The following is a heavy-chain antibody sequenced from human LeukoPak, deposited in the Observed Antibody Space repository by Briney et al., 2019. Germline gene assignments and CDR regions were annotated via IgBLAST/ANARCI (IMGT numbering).Heavy chain of an antibody. Sequence: GGSLRLSCAASGFTFDDYAMHWVRQAPGKGLEWVSGISWNSGSIGYADSVKGRFTISRDNAKNSLYLQMNSLRAEDTALYYCAREGAVICSGGSCPFDYWGQGTLVTVSS. J-gene: IGHJ4*02. CDR1: GFTFDDYA. CDR2: ISWNSGSI. CDR3: AREGAVICSGGSCPFDY. V-gene: IGHV3-9*01. D-gene: IGHD2-15*01.